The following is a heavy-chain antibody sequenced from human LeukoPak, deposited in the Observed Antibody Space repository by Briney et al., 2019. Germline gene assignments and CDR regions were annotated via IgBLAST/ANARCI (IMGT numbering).Heavy chain of an antibody. CDR3: ARGVVVVIGSYQH. D-gene: IGHD3-22*01. V-gene: IGHV4-39*07. J-gene: IGHJ4*02. CDR1: GGSISSSSYY. CDR2: IYYSGST. Sequence: SETLSLTCTVSGGSISSSSYYWGWIRQPPGKGLEWIGSIYYSGSTYYNPSLKSRVTISVDTSKNQLSLKLSSVTAADTAVYYCARGVVVVIGSYQHWGQGTLVTVSS.